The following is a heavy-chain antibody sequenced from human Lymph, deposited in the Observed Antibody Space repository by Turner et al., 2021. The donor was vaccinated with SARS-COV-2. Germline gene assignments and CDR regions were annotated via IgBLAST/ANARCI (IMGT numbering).Heavy chain of an antibody. Sequence: EVQLVQSGAKVKKPGESLKISWRPSGYSFTTYWIGWVRQMPGKGLEWMGIIYPGDSDTRYSPSFQGQVTISAVKSISTAYLQWSSLKASDTAMYYCARREWGGSLGHIDYWGQGTLVTVSS. D-gene: IGHD3-3*01. CDR1: GYSFTTYW. J-gene: IGHJ4*02. V-gene: IGHV5-51*01. CDR3: ARREWGGSLGHIDY. CDR2: IYPGDSDT.